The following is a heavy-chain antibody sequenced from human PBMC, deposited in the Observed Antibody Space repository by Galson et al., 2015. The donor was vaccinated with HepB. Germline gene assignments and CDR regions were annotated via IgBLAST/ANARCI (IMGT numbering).Heavy chain of an antibody. J-gene: IGHJ6*02. D-gene: IGHD3-3*02. CDR2: IYYNGNT. CDR1: GGSISSHY. CDR3: ARQPKLLANSRPSYFYGMDV. V-gene: IGHV4-59*08. Sequence: LSLTCTVSGGSISSHYWSWIRQPPGKGLEWIGSIYYNGNTNYNPSLKSRVTISVDTSKNQFSLKLSSVTAADTAIYYCARQPKLLANSRPSYFYGMDVWGQGTTVTVSS.